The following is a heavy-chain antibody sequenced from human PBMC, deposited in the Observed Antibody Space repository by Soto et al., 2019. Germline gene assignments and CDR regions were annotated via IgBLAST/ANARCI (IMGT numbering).Heavy chain of an antibody. V-gene: IGHV1-69*13. CDR2: IIPTSGTA. CDR1: GGSFSSDA. CDR3: ARGQGYCSGGICYYYYYGMDV. D-gene: IGHD2-15*01. Sequence: SVKVSCKASGGSFSSDAFGWVRQAPGQGLEWMGGIIPTSGTANYAQRFQGRTTITADESTSTAYMELSSLTSEDTAVYFCARGQGYCSGGICYYYYYGMDVWGQGTTVTVSS. J-gene: IGHJ6*02.